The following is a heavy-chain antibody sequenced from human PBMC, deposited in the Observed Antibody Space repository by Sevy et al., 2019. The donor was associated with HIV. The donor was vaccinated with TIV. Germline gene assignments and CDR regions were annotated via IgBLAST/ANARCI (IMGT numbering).Heavy chain of an antibody. Sequence: GGSLRLSCVGSGFRFSGYYMNWIRQAPGKGLEWVSYISGTGNTKYYTDSVKGRFTISRDNAKNSLYREMNSLRVDDPAVYYCARDPTYYDFWAGYYTGWFDPWGQGTLVTVSS. CDR2: ISGTGNTK. D-gene: IGHD3-3*01. J-gene: IGHJ5*02. V-gene: IGHV3-11*01. CDR3: ARDPTYYDFWAGYYTGWFDP. CDR1: GFRFSGYY.